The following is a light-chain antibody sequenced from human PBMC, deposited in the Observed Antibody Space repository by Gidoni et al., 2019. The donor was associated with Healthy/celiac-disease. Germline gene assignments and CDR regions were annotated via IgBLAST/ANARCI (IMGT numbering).Light chain of an antibody. V-gene: IGKV3-20*01. CDR1: QSIKNSN. CDR2: GSS. J-gene: IGKJ4*01. CDR3: QQYGSSPLN. Sequence: EIVFTQSRGTLSLSRGERDTLSCRASQSIKNSNLALYQQKPGQAPRLLIYGSSSRATGISDRLSGSRSATPFTITLSKLEPEDFAVYYSQQYGSSPLNFRGGTQVEI.